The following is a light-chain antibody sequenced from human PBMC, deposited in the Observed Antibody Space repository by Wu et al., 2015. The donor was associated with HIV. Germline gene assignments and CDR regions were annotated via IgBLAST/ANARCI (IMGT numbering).Light chain of an antibody. CDR2: QAS. J-gene: IGKJ3*01. V-gene: IGKV1-5*03. CDR3: QQYSTYTFN. Sequence: DIQMTQSPSTLSAFVGDRVTITCRASQSISNWLAWYQQKPGKAPKLLIYQASSLEAGVPSRFSGDRSGTEFTLTIDSLQPDDFATYYCQQYSTYTFNFGPWDQVAFQT. CDR1: QSISNW.